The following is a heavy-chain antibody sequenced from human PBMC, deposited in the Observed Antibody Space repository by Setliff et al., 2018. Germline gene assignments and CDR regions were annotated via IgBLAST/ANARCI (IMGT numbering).Heavy chain of an antibody. V-gene: IGHV4-38-2*02. CDR1: GYSISSGHY. J-gene: IGHJ4*02. Sequence: SETLSLTCTVSGYSISSGHYWGWIRQPPGKGLEWIGSISHSGSTYYNPSLRSRVTISLDSSKNQFSPKLTSVTAADTAVYYCAGGRRYDYGWDFDYWGQGTLVTVSS. CDR2: ISHSGST. CDR3: AGGRRYDYGWDFDY. D-gene: IGHD4-17*01.